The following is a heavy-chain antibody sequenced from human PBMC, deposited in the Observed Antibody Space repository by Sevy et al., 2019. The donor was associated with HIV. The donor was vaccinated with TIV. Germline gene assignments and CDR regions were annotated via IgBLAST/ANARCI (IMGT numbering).Heavy chain of an antibody. D-gene: IGHD2-2*02. J-gene: IGHJ4*02. V-gene: IGHV3-30*02. Sequence: GGSLRLSCAASGFTFSSYGMHWVRQAPGKGLEWVAFIRYDGSNKYYADSVKGRFTISRDNSKNTLYLQMNGLRAEDTAVYYCAKDPYCSSTSCYTGVSFDYWGQGTLVTVSS. CDR2: IRYDGSNK. CDR3: AKDPYCSSTSCYTGVSFDY. CDR1: GFTFSSYG.